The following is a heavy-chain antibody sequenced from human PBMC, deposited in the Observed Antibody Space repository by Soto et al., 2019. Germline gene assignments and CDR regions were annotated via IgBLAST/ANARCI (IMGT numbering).Heavy chain of an antibody. Sequence: QVQLVQSGAEVKKPGASVKVSCKASGYTFTRYAISWVRQAPGQGLEWMGWINAYNGKTNYAPRLQGRVTMTTDTSTSTAYMELRSLRSDDTAVYYCARADMSLVWFDPWGQGTLVTVSS. D-gene: IGHD2-15*01. CDR3: ARADMSLVWFDP. CDR1: GYTFTRYA. J-gene: IGHJ5*02. V-gene: IGHV1-18*01. CDR2: INAYNGKT.